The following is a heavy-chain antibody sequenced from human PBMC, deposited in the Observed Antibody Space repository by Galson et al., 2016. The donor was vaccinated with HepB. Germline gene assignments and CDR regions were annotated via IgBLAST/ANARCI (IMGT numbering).Heavy chain of an antibody. CDR1: GGSINSENYF. CDR3: ARYRVNPRLEFER. CDR2: ISDSGST. J-gene: IGHJ4*02. Sequence: SETLSLTCTVSGGSINSENYFWGWIRQPPEKGLEWIASISDSGSTYYSPSLKSRVTISVDTSKNQLSLRLSFVTASDTAVYYCARYRVNPRLEFERWGQGNLVTVSS. V-gene: IGHV4-39*01. D-gene: IGHD5/OR15-5a*01.